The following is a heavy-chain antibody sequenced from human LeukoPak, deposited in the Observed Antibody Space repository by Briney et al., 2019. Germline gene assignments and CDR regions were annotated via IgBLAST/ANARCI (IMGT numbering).Heavy chain of an antibody. J-gene: IGHJ4*02. Sequence: GGSPRLSCAASGFTFSSYAMSWVRQAPGKGLEWVSAISGSGGSTYYADSVKGRFTISRDNSKNTLYLQTNSLRAEDTAVYYCAKVGGPAAIEAWRGYSYGYWDYWGQGTLVTVSS. CDR1: GFTFSSYA. V-gene: IGHV3-23*01. CDR2: ISGSGGST. D-gene: IGHD5-18*01. CDR3: AKVGGPAAIEAWRGYSYGYWDY.